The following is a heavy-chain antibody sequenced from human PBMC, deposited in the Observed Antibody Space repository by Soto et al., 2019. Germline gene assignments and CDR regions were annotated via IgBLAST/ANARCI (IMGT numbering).Heavy chain of an antibody. D-gene: IGHD3-10*01. J-gene: IGHJ4*02. Sequence: PSETLALSCALSGGTFSGYFWSWVRQPPGKGLEWIGEIEHNGNNNINPSLKSRVTISVDTSKNQISLNLRSVTGADTAVYYCARDFRYFPYWGQGTMVTVSS. CDR1: GGTFSGYF. V-gene: IGHV4-34*01. CDR3: ARDFRYFPY. CDR2: IEHNGNN.